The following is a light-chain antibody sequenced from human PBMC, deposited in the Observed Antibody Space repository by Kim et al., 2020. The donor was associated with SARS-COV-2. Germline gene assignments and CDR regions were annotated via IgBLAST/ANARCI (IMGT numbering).Light chain of an antibody. CDR2: NKD. CDR1: NLRNYY. J-gene: IGLJ6*01. CDR3: ISRGVSDEYIVV. V-gene: IGLV3-19*01. Sequence: GQTVKNTCQGDNLRNYYARWYQQKPGQAPLLIIYNKDRRPSGVPDLFSASSSGNTASLTITGAQAEDEADYYCISRGVSDEYIVVFGGGTKVTVL.